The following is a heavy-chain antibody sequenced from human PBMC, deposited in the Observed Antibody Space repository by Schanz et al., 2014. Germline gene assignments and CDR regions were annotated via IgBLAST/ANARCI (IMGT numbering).Heavy chain of an antibody. J-gene: IGHJ3*02. CDR2: IYYSGST. D-gene: IGHD3-10*01. Sequence: QVHLQESGPGLVKPSQTLSLTCTVSGVSISGGAYYWTWIRQQPGKGLECSGYIYYSGSTYYSPSLKSRITISLDRSKTQFSLTLSSVTAADTAVYYCARDSTSHMVREAQDAFDIWGRGTMVTVSS. CDR3: ARDSTSHMVREAQDAFDI. V-gene: IGHV4-31*03. CDR1: GVSISGGAYY.